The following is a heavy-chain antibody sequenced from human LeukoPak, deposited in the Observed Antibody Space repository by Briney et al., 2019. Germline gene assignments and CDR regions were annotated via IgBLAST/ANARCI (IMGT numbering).Heavy chain of an antibody. Sequence: ASVKVSCKASGYTFTGYYMHWVRQAPGQGLEWMGWINPNSGGTNYAQKFQGRVTMTRDTSISTAYMELSRLRSDDTAVYYCAREDSSSPGDWFDPWGQGTLVTVSS. J-gene: IGHJ5*02. CDR1: GYTFTGYY. CDR2: INPNSGGT. V-gene: IGHV1-2*02. D-gene: IGHD6-6*01. CDR3: AREDSSSPGDWFDP.